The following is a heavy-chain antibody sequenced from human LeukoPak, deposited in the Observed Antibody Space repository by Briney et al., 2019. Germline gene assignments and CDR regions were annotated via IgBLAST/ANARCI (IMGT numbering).Heavy chain of an antibody. CDR3: IRGGIQVSGIDAFDI. D-gene: IGHD5/OR15-5a*01. CDR1: GFTFSSYD. V-gene: IGHV3-13*01. CDR2: IGIAGDT. J-gene: IGHJ3*02. Sequence: HPGGSLRLSCAASGFTFSSYDMHWVRHAPGRGLEWVSAIGIAGDTYYPDSVKGRFTISRENAKNSMYLQMNSLKDGDTAVYYCIRGGIQVSGIDAFDIWGQGTMVTVSS.